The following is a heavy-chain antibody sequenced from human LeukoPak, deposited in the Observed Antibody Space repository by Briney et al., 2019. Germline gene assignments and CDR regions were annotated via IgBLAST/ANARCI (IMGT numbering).Heavy chain of an antibody. D-gene: IGHD1-26*01. Sequence: ASGKVSCKASGYTFTGYGISWVRQAPGQGLEWVGWISAYNGDTNYAQKLQGRVTMTTNTSTSTAYLEMRRLRSDDTAVYYCARGFRRVGANDYWGQGTLVTVSS. V-gene: IGHV1-18*01. J-gene: IGHJ4*02. CDR1: GYTFTGYG. CDR3: ARGFRRVGANDY. CDR2: ISAYNGDT.